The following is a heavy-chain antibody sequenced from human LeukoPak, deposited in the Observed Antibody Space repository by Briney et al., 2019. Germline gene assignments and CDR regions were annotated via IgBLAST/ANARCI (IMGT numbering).Heavy chain of an antibody. V-gene: IGHV4-61*01. D-gene: IGHD4-17*01. J-gene: IGHJ2*01. CDR2: IYYTGST. Sequence: SETLSLTCTVSGGSVSRGSYYWSWIRQPPGKGLEWIGYIYYTGSTNYNPSLKSRVTISVDTSKNQFSLKLSSVTVADTAVYYCARDYGDYPSWYVDLWGRGTLVTVSS. CDR3: ARDYGDYPSWYVDL. CDR1: GGSVSRGSYY.